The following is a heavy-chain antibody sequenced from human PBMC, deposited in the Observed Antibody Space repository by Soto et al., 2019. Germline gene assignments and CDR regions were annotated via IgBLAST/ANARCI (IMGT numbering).Heavy chain of an antibody. V-gene: IGHV3-23*01. CDR2: ISDSGST. CDR3: AKGGEGYCSGTSCLYHMDA. D-gene: IGHD2-15*01. Sequence: EVQLLESGGGLVQPGGSRRLSCAASGFTFSSYAMSWVRQAPGKGLEWVSTISDSGSTYYADSVKGRFTISRDISKNTLYLQMSSLRAEDTAVYYCAKGGEGYCSGTSCLYHMDAWGKWTTVTVSS. CDR1: GFTFSSYA. J-gene: IGHJ6*03.